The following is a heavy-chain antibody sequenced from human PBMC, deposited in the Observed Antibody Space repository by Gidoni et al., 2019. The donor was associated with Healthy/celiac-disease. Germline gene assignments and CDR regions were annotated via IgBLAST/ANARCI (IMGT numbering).Heavy chain of an antibody. CDR3: ARDLRWSHFDY. Sequence: QVQLQESGPGLVKPSETLALTCTVSGGSISSYYWSWIRQPAGKGLAWIGRIYTSGSTNYNPSLKSRVTMSVDTSKNQFSLKLSSVTAADTAVYYCARDLRWSHFDYWGQGTLVTVSS. D-gene: IGHD2-15*01. CDR2: IYTSGST. J-gene: IGHJ4*02. CDR1: GGSISSYY. V-gene: IGHV4-4*07.